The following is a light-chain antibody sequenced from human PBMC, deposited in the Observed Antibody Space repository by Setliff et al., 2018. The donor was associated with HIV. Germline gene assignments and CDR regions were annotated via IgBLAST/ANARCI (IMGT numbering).Light chain of an antibody. CDR1: SSDVGGYGY. CDR2: EVR. J-gene: IGLJ1*01. Sequence: QSVLTQPASVSGSPGQSITISCTGTSSDVGGYGYVSWYQQHPGKAPKLIIYEVRNRPSGVSNRFSGSKSGNTASLTISGLQAEDEADYYCSSYAITNTLPFGTGTRSPS. V-gene: IGLV2-14*01. CDR3: SSYAITNTLP.